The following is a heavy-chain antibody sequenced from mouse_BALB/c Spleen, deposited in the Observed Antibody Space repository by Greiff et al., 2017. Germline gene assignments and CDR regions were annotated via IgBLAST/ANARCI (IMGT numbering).Heavy chain of an antibody. Sequence: EVKLMESGGGLVQPGGSLRLSCATSGFTFTDYYMSWVRQPPGKALEWLGFIRNKANGYTTEYSASVKGRFTISRDTYQSILCLQMNTLRAGDSATYYCARGRRMGNYVHYYAMDYWGQGTSVTVSS. J-gene: IGHJ4*01. CDR2: IRNKANGYTT. D-gene: IGHD2-1*01. CDR3: ARGRRMGNYVHYYAMDY. CDR1: GFTFTDYY. V-gene: IGHV7-3*02.